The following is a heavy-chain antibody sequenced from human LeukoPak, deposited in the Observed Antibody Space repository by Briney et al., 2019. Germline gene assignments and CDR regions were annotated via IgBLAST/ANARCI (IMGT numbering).Heavy chain of an antibody. J-gene: IGHJ4*02. CDR2: IYTSENT. Sequence: SETLSLTCTVSGGSISNYYWSWIRQPAGKGLEWLGRIYTSENTNYNPSLKSRVTMSVDASKNQFSLKLSSVTAADTAVHYCARGVILTGYYAYFDYWGQGTLVTVSS. CDR3: ARGVILTGYYAYFDY. D-gene: IGHD3-9*01. CDR1: GGSISNYY. V-gene: IGHV4-4*07.